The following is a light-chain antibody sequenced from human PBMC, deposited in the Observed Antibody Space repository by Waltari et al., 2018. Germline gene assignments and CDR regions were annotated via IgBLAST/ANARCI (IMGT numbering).Light chain of an antibody. Sequence: DIQLTQSPSFLSASVGDRVTITCRASQGISSYFAWYQQKPEKAPKLLIYDASILQSGVPSRFSGSGSGTEFTLTISSLQPEDFATYYCQYLSSRSFGQGTTVEIK. CDR3: QYLSSRS. V-gene: IGKV1-9*01. J-gene: IGKJ1*01. CDR1: QGISSY. CDR2: DAS.